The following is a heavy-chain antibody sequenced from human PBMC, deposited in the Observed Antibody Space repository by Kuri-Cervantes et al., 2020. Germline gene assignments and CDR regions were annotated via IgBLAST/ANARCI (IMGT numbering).Heavy chain of an antibody. CDR1: GFTFSDYY. CDR3: AKGGRXGWTGDY. Sequence: GESLKISCAASGFTFSDYYMSWIRQAPGKGLEWVSYISSSGSTIYYADSVKGRFTISRDNSKNTLYLQMNSLRAEDTAVYYCAKGGRXGWTGDYWGQGTLVTVSS. J-gene: IGHJ4*02. V-gene: IGHV3-11*04. CDR2: ISSSGSTI. D-gene: IGHD2-15*01.